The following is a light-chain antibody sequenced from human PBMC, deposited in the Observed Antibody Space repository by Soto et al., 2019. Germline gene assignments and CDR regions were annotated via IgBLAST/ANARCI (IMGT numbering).Light chain of an antibody. CDR3: QQYNNWPRT. CDR1: QSVSSSY. V-gene: IGKV3-20*01. Sequence: EIVLTQSPGTLSLSPGERATLSCRASQSVSSSYLAWYQQKPGQAPRLLIYGASSRATGIPDRFSGSGSGTDFTLTISRLEPEDFAVYYCQQYNNWPRTFGQATKVDIK. CDR2: GAS. J-gene: IGKJ1*01.